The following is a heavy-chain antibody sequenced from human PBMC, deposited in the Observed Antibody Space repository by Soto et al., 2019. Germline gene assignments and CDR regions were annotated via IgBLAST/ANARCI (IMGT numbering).Heavy chain of an antibody. CDR2: ISTFSSTI. CDR1: EFTFSNYN. V-gene: IGHV3-48*02. Sequence: GGSLRLSCAASEFTFSNYNMNWVRQAPGKGLEWVSYISTFSSTIYYADSVKGRFTISRDNAKNSLYLQMNSLRDEDTAVYFCARERYCSGDTCFVSAFDIWGQGTMVTVSS. J-gene: IGHJ3*02. CDR3: ARERYCSGDTCFVSAFDI. D-gene: IGHD2-15*01.